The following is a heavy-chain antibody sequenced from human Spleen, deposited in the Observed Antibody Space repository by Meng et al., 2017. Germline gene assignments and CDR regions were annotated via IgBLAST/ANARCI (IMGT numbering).Heavy chain of an antibody. Sequence: ASVKVSCKASGYTFTNYRIDWVRQAPGQGLEWMGWISTYNANTNYAQKLQGRVTMTTDTSTSTAYKELRNLRSDDTAVYYCATRGNPYLNCWGQGTLVTVSS. CDR2: ISTYNANT. V-gene: IGHV1-18*01. J-gene: IGHJ4*02. CDR1: GYTFTNYR. CDR3: ATRGNPYLNC.